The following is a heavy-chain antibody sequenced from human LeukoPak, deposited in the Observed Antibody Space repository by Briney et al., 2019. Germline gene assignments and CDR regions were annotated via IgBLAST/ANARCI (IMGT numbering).Heavy chain of an antibody. J-gene: IGHJ4*02. D-gene: IGHD3-16*01. CDR1: GFTFSSYW. CDR2: IKHDGSER. Sequence: PGGSLRLSCAATGFTFSSYWMSWVRQAPGKGLEWMANIKHDGSERYYVDSVKGRFTVSRDNAKNSLYLQMNSLRAEDTAVYYCTRRRGDNYWGQGTLVTVSS. CDR3: TRRRGDNY. V-gene: IGHV3-7*01.